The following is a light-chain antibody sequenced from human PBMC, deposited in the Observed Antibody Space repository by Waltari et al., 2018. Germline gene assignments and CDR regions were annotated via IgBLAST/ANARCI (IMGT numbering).Light chain of an antibody. CDR2: DAS. Sequence: EIVLTQSPATLSLYPGERATLSCRASQSVSSYLAWYQQKPGQAPRLLIYDASNRATGIPARFSGSGSGTDFTLTISSLEPEDFALYYCQQRSNWPPTFGGGTKVEIK. V-gene: IGKV3-11*01. CDR3: QQRSNWPPT. CDR1: QSVSSY. J-gene: IGKJ4*01.